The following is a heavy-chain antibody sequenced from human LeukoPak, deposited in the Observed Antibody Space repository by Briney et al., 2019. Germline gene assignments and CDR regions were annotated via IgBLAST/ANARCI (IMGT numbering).Heavy chain of an antibody. Sequence: GGSLRLSCAASGFIFSSYWMTWVRQAPGKGLEWVANINRDGSGQDYADSVKGRFTISRDNARNSLSLQMNSLRVEDTAVYYCARDPYDTLVYGAFDIWGQGTVVTVSS. J-gene: IGHJ3*02. D-gene: IGHD3-22*01. CDR3: ARDPYDTLVYGAFDI. V-gene: IGHV3-7*01. CDR1: GFIFSSYW. CDR2: INRDGSGQ.